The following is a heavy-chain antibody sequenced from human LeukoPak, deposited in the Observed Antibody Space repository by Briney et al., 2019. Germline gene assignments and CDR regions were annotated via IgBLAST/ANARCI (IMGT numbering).Heavy chain of an antibody. J-gene: IGHJ4*02. CDR2: ISSSSSYI. D-gene: IGHD5-18*01. V-gene: IGHV3-21*04. CDR1: GFTFSSYS. Sequence: GGSLRLSCAASGFTFSSYSMNWVRQAPGKGLEWVSSISSSSSYIYYADSVKGRFTISRDNAKNSLYLQMNSLRAEDTAVYYCARDLSGTAMPNFDYWGQGTLVTVSS. CDR3: ARDLSGTAMPNFDY.